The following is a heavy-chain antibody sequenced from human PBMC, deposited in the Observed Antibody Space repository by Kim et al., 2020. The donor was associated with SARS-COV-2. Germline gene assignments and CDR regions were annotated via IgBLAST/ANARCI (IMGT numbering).Heavy chain of an antibody. CDR3: AKDDDGSGSYRFDY. Sequence: GGSLRLSCAASGFTFSSYAMSWVRQAPGKGLEWVSAISGSGGSTYYADSVKGRVTISRDNSKNTLYLQMNSLRAEDTAVYYCAKDDDGSGSYRFDYCGQGTWVTVSS. V-gene: IGHV3-23*01. CDR1: GFTFSSYA. D-gene: IGHD3-10*01. J-gene: IGHJ4*02. CDR2: ISGSGGST.